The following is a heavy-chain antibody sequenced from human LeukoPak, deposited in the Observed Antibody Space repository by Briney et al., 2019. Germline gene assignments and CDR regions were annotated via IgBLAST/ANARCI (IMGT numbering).Heavy chain of an antibody. J-gene: IGHJ4*02. CDR1: GFNFNDYT. CDR2: ISWNGVST. CDR3: AKERGTSGYFDY. D-gene: IGHD3-10*01. V-gene: IGHV3-43*01. Sequence: GGSLRLSCAASGFNFNDYTIHWVRQAPGKGLEWVSLISWNGVSTYYADSVKGRFTISRDNSKNSLYLQMNSLRTEDTALYYCAKERGTSGYFDYWGQGTLVTVSS.